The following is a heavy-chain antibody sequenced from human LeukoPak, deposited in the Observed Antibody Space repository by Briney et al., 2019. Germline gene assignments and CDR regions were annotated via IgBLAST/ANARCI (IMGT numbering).Heavy chain of an antibody. CDR2: IKQDGSEK. J-gene: IGHJ3*02. V-gene: IGHV3-7*01. D-gene: IGHD5-24*01. CDR3: AGESILDGYNYDLAFDI. CDR1: GFTFSSYW. Sequence: GGSLRLSCAASGFTFSSYWMSWVRQAPGKGLEWVANIKQDGSEKYYVDSVKGRFTISRDNAKNSLYLQMNSLRAEDTAVYYCAGESILDGYNYDLAFDIWGQGTMVTVSS.